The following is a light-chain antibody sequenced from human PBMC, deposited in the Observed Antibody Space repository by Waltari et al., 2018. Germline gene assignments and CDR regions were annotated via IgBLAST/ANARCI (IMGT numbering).Light chain of an antibody. V-gene: IGKV3-20*01. J-gene: IGKJ1*01. CDR3: QNHERLPAT. CDR1: QSIGRY. CDR2: GAS. Sequence: EVVLPQSPGTLSLSPGDTATLSCRASQSIGRYLVWYQQKSGQAPRLLIYGASTRATGIPDRFSGSGSGTDFSLTISRLEAEDFAVYYCQNHERLPATFGQGTKVEIK.